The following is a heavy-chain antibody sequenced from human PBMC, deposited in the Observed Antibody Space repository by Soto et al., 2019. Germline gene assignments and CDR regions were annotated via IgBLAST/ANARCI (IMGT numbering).Heavy chain of an antibody. CDR2: TYYRSKWYN. V-gene: IGHV6-1*01. CDR1: GDSVSSNSAA. CDR3: ARAPGGIDAFDI. D-gene: IGHD3-16*01. Sequence: SQTLSLTCAISGDSVSSNSAAWNWIRQSPSRGLEWLGRTYYRSKWYNDYAVSVKSRISINPDTSKNQFSLQLNSVTPGDMAVYYCARAPGGIDAFDIWGQGTMVTVSS. J-gene: IGHJ3*02.